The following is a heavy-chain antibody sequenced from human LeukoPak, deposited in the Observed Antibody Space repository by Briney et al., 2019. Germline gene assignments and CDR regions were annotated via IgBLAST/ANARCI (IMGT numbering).Heavy chain of an antibody. D-gene: IGHD5-18*01. CDR3: ARFPVDTAMAHFDY. Sequence: PGGSLRLSCTVSGFTVSSNSMSWVRQAPGKGLEWVSFIYSGTIHYSDSVKGRFTISRDNAKNSLYLQMNSLRAEDTAVYYCARFPVDTAMAHFDYWGQGTLVTVSS. J-gene: IGHJ4*02. CDR2: IYSGTI. CDR1: GFTVSSNS. V-gene: IGHV3-53*01.